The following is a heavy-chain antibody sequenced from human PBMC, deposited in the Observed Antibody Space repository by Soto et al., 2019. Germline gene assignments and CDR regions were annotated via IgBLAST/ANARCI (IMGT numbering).Heavy chain of an antibody. CDR1: GFTFSSYW. Sequence: GGSLRLSCAASGFTFSSYWMHWVRQAPGKGLVWVSRINTDGTGTIYADSVKGRFTISRDNAKNTLYLQMNSLRAEDTAVYYCASGYSGYDPWGQGTLVTVSS. CDR3: ASGYSGYDP. D-gene: IGHD5-12*01. J-gene: IGHJ5*02. CDR2: INTDGTGT. V-gene: IGHV3-74*01.